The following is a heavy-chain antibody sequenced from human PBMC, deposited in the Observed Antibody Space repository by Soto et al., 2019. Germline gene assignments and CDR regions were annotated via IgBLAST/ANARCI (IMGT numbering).Heavy chain of an antibody. CDR3: AKDLDLGYGGYFAWFGAFDI. V-gene: IGHV3-30*18. CDR1: GFTFSSYG. CDR2: ISYDGSNK. D-gene: IGHD3-9*01. Sequence: QVQLVESGGGVVQPGRSLRLSCAASGFTFSSYGMHWVRQAPGKGLEWVAVISYDGSNKYYADSVKGRFTISRDNSKNTLYLQMNSLRAEDTAVYYCAKDLDLGYGGYFAWFGAFDIWGQGTMVTVSS. J-gene: IGHJ3*02.